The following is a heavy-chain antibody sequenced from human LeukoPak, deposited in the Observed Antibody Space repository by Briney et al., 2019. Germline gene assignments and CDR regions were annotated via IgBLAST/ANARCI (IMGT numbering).Heavy chain of an antibody. CDR2: IKQDGSEK. V-gene: IGHV3-7*01. Sequence: PGGTLRLSCAASGFTFSSYGMSWVRQAPGKGLEWVANIKQDGSEKYYVDSVKGRFTISRDNAKNSLYLQINSLRAEDTAVYYCAKNRGSSRYYDNYYYMDVWGKGTTVTVSS. CDR3: AKNRGSSRYYDNYYYMDV. CDR1: GFTFSSYG. D-gene: IGHD6-13*01. J-gene: IGHJ6*03.